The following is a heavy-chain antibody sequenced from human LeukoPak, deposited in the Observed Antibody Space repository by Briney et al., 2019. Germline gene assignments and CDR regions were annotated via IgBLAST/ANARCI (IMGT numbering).Heavy chain of an antibody. CDR2: ISGSGGST. Sequence: GGTLRLSCAASGFTFSSYGMSWVRQGPGKGLEWVSAISGSGGSTYYADSVKGRFTISRDNSKNTLYLQMNSLRAEDTAVYYCAKDCETMALLFDDWGQGTLVTVSS. CDR1: GFTFSSYG. D-gene: IGHD3-10*01. V-gene: IGHV3-23*01. CDR3: AKDCETMALLFDD. J-gene: IGHJ4*02.